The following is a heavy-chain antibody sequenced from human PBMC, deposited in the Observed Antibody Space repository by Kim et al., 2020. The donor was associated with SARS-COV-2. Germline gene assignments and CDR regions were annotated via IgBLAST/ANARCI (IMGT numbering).Heavy chain of an antibody. Sequence: GGSLRLSCAASGFPFRSFVMNWVRQVPGRGLEWVSTISGSGDKKYYADSVKGRFTISRDNTENKLYLQMNSLRVEDTAIYYCAKDGCGGDCSPSEHESWGQGTLVTVSS. CDR1: GFPFRSFV. V-gene: IGHV3-23*01. D-gene: IGHD2-21*02. CDR3: AKDGCGGDCSPSEHES. J-gene: IGHJ4*02. CDR2: ISGSGDKK.